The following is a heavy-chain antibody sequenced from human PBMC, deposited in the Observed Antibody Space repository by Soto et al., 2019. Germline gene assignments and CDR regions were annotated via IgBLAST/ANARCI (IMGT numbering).Heavy chain of an antibody. CDR1: GYTFTSYA. D-gene: IGHD3-9*01. CDR3: ARGGSYDILTGYPYYGMDV. V-gene: IGHV1-3*01. J-gene: IGHJ6*02. Sequence: GASVKVSCKASGYTFTSYAMHWVRQASGQRLEWMGWINAGNGNTKYSQKFQGRVTITRDTSASTAYMELSSLRSEDTAVYYCARGGSYDILTGYPYYGMDVWGQGTTVTVS. CDR2: INAGNGNT.